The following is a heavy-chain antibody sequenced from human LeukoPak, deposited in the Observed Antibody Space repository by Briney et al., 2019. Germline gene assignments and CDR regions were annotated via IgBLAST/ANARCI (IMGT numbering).Heavy chain of an antibody. J-gene: IGHJ2*01. V-gene: IGHV3-74*01. D-gene: IGHD4-17*01. CDR2: INNDGSRT. CDR1: GFTFSSHW. Sequence: PGGSLRLSCAASGFTFSSHWMHWVSQAPGKGLVWVSRINNDGSRTTYADSVKGRFTISIDNAKKTLYLQMNSLRAEDTAVYFCAREDYNDSGWYFDLWGRGTLVTVSS. CDR3: AREDYNDSGWYFDL.